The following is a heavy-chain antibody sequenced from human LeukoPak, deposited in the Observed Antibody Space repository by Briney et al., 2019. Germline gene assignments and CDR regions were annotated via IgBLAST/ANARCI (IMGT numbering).Heavy chain of an antibody. CDR1: GGSFSGYY. CDR2: INHSGST. D-gene: IGHD4-17*01. CDR3: ARDLLRCFDY. Sequence: SETLSLTCAVYGGSFSGYYWSWIRQPPGKGLEWIGEINHSGSTNYNPSLKSRVTISVDTSKNQFSLELSAVTGADTAVYYCARDLLRCFDYWGQGTLVTVSS. J-gene: IGHJ4*02. V-gene: IGHV4-34*01.